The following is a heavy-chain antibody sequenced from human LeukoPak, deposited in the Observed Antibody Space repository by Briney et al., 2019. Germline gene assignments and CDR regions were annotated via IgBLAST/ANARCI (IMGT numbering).Heavy chain of an antibody. J-gene: IGHJ4*02. Sequence: SETLSLTCTASGVSISSGSYYWSWLRQPAGKGLEWIVRIYTSGSSNYNPSLKSRITISVDTSKNQFSLKLSSVTAADTAVYYCARGTTYNQYYYDSSGYYSFDYWGQGTLVTVSS. CDR2: IYTSGSS. CDR3: ARGTTYNQYYYDSSGYYSFDY. D-gene: IGHD3-22*01. V-gene: IGHV4-61*02. CDR1: GVSISSGSYY.